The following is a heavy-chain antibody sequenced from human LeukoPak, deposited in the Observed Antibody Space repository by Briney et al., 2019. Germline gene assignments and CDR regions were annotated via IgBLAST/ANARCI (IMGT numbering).Heavy chain of an antibody. Sequence: SETLSLTCAVYGGSFSGYYWSWIRQPPGKGLEWIGTIYYSGSTYYNPSVKSRVTISVDTSKNQFSLKLNSVTAADTAVYYCARLLGSRSKSYFFDSWGQGTLVTVSS. J-gene: IGHJ4*02. CDR2: IYYSGST. CDR3: ARLLGSRSKSYFFDS. V-gene: IGHV4-34*01. D-gene: IGHD6-13*01. CDR1: GGSFSGYY.